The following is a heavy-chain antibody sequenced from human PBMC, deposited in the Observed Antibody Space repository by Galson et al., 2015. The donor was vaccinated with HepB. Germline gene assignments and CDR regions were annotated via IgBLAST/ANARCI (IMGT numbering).Heavy chain of an antibody. CDR3: ANEDSGFNFDP. V-gene: IGHV3-9*01. CDR1: GFIFDDYS. D-gene: IGHD1-26*01. Sequence: SLRLSCAASGFIFDDYSMHWVRQIPGKGLEWVSGINWNSARVDYAGSVKGRFTISRDKNSLFLHMNSLRPEDTALYYCANEDSGFNFDPWGQGTLVTVSS. CDR2: INWNSARV. J-gene: IGHJ5*02.